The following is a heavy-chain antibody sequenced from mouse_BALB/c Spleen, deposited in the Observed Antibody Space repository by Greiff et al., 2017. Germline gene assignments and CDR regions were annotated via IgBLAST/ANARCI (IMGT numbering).Heavy chain of an antibody. J-gene: IGHJ3*01. V-gene: IGHV1-4*01. Sequence: QVQLKESGAELARPGASVKMSCKASGYTFTSYTMHWVKQRPGQGLEWIGYINPSSGYTNYNQKLKDKATLNADKSSSTAYMQLSSLTSEDSAVYYCAREYGKGAFAYWGQGTLVTVSA. CDR1: GYTFTSYT. D-gene: IGHD2-10*02. CDR2: INPSSGYT. CDR3: AREYGKGAFAY.